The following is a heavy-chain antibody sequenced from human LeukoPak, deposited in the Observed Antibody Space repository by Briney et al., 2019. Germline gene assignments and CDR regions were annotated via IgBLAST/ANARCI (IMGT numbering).Heavy chain of an antibody. CDR2: IHYSGST. D-gene: IGHD1-26*01. CDR3: ARPTHSRSYYY. CDR1: GGSISGSSYY. Sequence: PSETLSLTCTVSGGSISGSSYYWGWIRQPPGKGLEWIGSIHYSGSTSYNPSLKSLVAISVDTSKNQFSLKLSSVTAVDTAVYYCARPTHSRSYYYWGQGTLVTVSS. J-gene: IGHJ4*02. V-gene: IGHV4-39*01.